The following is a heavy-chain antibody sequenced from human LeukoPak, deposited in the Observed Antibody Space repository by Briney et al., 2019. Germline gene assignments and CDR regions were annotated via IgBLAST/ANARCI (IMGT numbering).Heavy chain of an antibody. CDR1: GFSVSSQY. J-gene: IGHJ6*02. V-gene: IGHV3-66*01. D-gene: IGHD2-2*01. CDR2: IYTGGTT. CDR3: ARRKVVSAYHYGMDV. Sequence: GGSLRLSCAASGFSVSSQYMSWVRQAPGKGLEWVSVIYTGGTTHYADSAKGRFTISRDNAKNTLYLQMKSLRVEDTAVYYCARRKVVSAYHYGMDVWGQGTTVTVSS.